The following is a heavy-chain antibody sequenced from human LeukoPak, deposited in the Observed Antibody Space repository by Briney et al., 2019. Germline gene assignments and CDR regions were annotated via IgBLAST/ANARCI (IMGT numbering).Heavy chain of an antibody. V-gene: IGHV3-48*01. Sequence: PGGSLRLSCAASGFTSSLYSMNWVRQAPGKGLEWVSYITSGSSTIYYADSVKGRFTISRDNAKNSLFLQMNSLRAEDTAAYYCARDGGGDYWGQGTLVTVSS. CDR1: GFTSSLYS. J-gene: IGHJ4*02. CDR3: ARDGGGDY. D-gene: IGHD3-16*01. CDR2: ITSGSSTI.